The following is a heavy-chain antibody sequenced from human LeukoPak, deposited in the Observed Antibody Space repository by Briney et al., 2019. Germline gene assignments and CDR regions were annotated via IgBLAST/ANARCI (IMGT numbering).Heavy chain of an antibody. CDR3: ARVRWDYYDSSGYRTNWFDP. J-gene: IGHJ5*02. CDR1: GYTFTSCG. V-gene: IGHV1-18*01. D-gene: IGHD3-22*01. Sequence: ASVKVSCKASGYTFTSCGISWVRQAPGQGLEWMGWISAYNGNTNYAQKLQGRVTMTTDTSTSTAYMELRSLRSDDTAVYYCARVRWDYYDSSGYRTNWFDPWGQGTLVTVSS. CDR2: ISAYNGNT.